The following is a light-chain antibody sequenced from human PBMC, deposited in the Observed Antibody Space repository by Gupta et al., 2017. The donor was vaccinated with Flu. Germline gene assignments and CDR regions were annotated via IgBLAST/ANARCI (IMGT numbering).Light chain of an antibody. V-gene: IGLV3-19*01. J-gene: IGLJ2*01. CDR2: GDI. CDR1: GLARNY. Sequence: VQTARITCEGDGLARNYVCWFQQKPGQAPVLVMYGDINRPAGIPERFSGSTSGNTATLTITGAQAEDEAEYYCYSLDSSCTAVVGGGTMLTVL. CDR3: YSLDSSCTAV.